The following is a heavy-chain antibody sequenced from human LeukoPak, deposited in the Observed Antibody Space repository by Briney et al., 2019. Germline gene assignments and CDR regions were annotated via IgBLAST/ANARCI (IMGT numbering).Heavy chain of an antibody. D-gene: IGHD2-21*02. J-gene: IGHJ4*02. CDR3: AKAGGAWSYFDY. CDR1: GFAVSSNY. Sequence: GGSLRLSCAASGFAVSSNYMSWVRQAPGKGLEWVALIWYDGSNKYYADSVKGRFTISRDNSKNTLYLHMNSLRAEDTAVYYCAKAGGAWSYFDYWGQGTLVTVSS. V-gene: IGHV3-33*06. CDR2: IWYDGSNK.